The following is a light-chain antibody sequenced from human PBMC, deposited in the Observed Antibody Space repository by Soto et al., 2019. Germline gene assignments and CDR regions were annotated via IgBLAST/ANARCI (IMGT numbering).Light chain of an antibody. J-gene: IGLJ1*01. CDR2: EAT. Sequence: QSALPQPASVSGSPGQSITISCTGTSSDVGGYSYVSWYQQHPGKAPKLMIYEATNRPSGVSTRFSGSKSGNTASLTISGLQAEDEADYYCSSYTSDNTGVFGTGTKLTVL. V-gene: IGLV2-14*01. CDR3: SSYTSDNTGV. CDR1: SSDVGGYSY.